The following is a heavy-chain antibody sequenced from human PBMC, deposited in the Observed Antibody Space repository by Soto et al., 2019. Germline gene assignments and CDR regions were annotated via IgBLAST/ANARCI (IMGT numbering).Heavy chain of an antibody. D-gene: IGHD2-15*01. Sequence: PSETLSLTCTVSSGSVSRGSQYWSWIRHPPGKGLEWIGHISYTGDSRHNPSLESRVTISADTSKNQISLKLTSVTAADTAVYYCARGRSGGPRFDPWGQGTLVTVSS. J-gene: IGHJ5*02. CDR3: ARGRSGGPRFDP. CDR1: SGSVSRGSQY. V-gene: IGHV4-61*01. CDR2: ISYTGDS.